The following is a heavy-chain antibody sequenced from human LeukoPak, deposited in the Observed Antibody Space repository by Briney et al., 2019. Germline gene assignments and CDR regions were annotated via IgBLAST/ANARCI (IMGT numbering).Heavy chain of an antibody. CDR2: IFYSGDT. V-gene: IGHV4-59*01. J-gene: IGHJ4*02. D-gene: IGHD7-27*01. CDR1: GGALSGYH. CDR3: ARDKQPGDN. Sequence: SETLSLTCTVSGGALSGYHWGWIRQPPGKGLEWIGYIFYSGDTTYNPSLKSRVTISIDTPTNQFSLKMTSATAADTAVYFCARDKQPGDNWGPGTLVTVSS.